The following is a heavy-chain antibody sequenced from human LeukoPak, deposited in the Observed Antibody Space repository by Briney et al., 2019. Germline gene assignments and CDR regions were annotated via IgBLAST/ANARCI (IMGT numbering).Heavy chain of an antibody. Sequence: SVKVSCKASGGTFSSYAISWVRQAPGQGREWMGRIIPLLGIANYAQKFHGRVTITADKSTSTAYMELSSLRSEDTAVYYCAGDLAIAVAAFRRFDPWGQGTLVTVSS. D-gene: IGHD6-19*01. CDR3: AGDLAIAVAAFRRFDP. V-gene: IGHV1-69*04. J-gene: IGHJ5*02. CDR1: GGTFSSYA. CDR2: IIPLLGIA.